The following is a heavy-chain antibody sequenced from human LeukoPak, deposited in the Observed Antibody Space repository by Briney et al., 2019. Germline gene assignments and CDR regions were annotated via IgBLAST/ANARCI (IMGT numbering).Heavy chain of an antibody. CDR1: GFTFSDYY. CDR2: ISSSSSYT. D-gene: IGHD6-13*01. V-gene: IGHV3-11*03. J-gene: IGHJ4*01. CDR3: ATGQQLAPGQVH. Sequence: GGSLRLSCAASGFTFSDYYMSWIRQAPGKGLEWVSYISSSSSYTNFADSVKGRFTISRDNAKNSLYLQMNSLRAEDTAVYYCATGQQLAPGQVHWGQEPWSPSPQ.